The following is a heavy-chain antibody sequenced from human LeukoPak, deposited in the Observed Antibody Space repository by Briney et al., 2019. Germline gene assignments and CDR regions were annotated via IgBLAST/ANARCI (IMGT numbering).Heavy chain of an antibody. Sequence: GGSVRLSCTASGFTVSTNYMNWVRQAPGKGLEWVSLMYSGGNTDYVDSVDGRFTISRDTSKNTLYLQMNSLRVEDTAVYYCARGAAAGRGGHDAFDIWGEGTMVTVSA. CDR1: GFTVSTNY. D-gene: IGHD6-13*01. CDR3: ARGAAAGRGGHDAFDI. CDR2: MYSGGNT. V-gene: IGHV3-53*01. J-gene: IGHJ3*02.